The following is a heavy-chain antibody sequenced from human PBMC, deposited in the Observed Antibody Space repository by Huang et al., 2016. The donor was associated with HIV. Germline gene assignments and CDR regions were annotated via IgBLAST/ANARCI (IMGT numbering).Heavy chain of an antibody. CDR3: ARGRTRSSLYDSYYGLDV. CDR2: ISPILGTA. Sequence: QVQLVQSGAEVMKPGSSVKVSCKASGGTFSNYAISWVRQAPGQGLECMDGISPILGTANDAKKFQGTVTITADEFTSTADMELMSLRSEDTALYSRARGRTRSSLYDSYYGLDVWGQGTTVTVSS. J-gene: IGHJ6*02. V-gene: IGHV1-69*01. D-gene: IGHD6-6*01. CDR1: GGTFSNYA.